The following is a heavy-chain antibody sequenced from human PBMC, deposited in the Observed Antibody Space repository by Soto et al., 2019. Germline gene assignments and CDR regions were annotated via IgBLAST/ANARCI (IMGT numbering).Heavy chain of an antibody. CDR2: IYYSGST. CDR1: GGSISSGGYY. D-gene: IGHD3-22*01. CDR3: AREISYYDSSGYYYVYFDY. Sequence: QVQLQESGPGLVKPSQTLSLTCTVSGGSISSGGYYWSWIRQHPGKGLEWIGYIYYSGSTYYNPSLKSRVTLSLDTSKNQFSLKLSSVTAADTAGYYCAREISYYDSSGYYYVYFDYWGQGTLVTVSS. J-gene: IGHJ4*02. V-gene: IGHV4-31*03.